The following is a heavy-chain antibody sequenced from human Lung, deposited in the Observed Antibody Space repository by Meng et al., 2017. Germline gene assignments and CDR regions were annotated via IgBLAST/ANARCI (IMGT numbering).Heavy chain of an antibody. V-gene: IGHV3-15*01. CDR1: GFYFSNAW. CDR2: IKSNTDGGTT. J-gene: IGHJ4*02. D-gene: IGHD3-9*01. CDR3: TWDDKAVSDY. Sequence: VHMVESGGGLLTPGGSLRLSCAASGFYFSNAWMSWVRQAPGKGLEWVGRIKSNTDGGTTEYAAPVTGRFTISRDDSKSTLNLHLSGLRTDDTGVYYCTWDDKAVSDYWGQGTLVTVSS.